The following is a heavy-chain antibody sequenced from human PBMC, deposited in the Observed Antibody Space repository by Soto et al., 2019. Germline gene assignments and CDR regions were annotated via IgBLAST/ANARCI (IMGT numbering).Heavy chain of an antibody. V-gene: IGHV4-34*01. D-gene: IGHD3-16*01. CDR1: GGSFSGYY. J-gene: IGHJ5*02. Sequence: QVQLQQWGAGLLKPSETLSLTCAVYGGSFSGYYWSWIRQPPGKGLEWIGEINHSGSTNYNPSLKSRVTISVDTSKNQFSLKLSSVTAADTAVYYCVSRGFGNKNWFDPWGQGTLVTVSS. CDR2: INHSGST. CDR3: VSRGFGNKNWFDP.